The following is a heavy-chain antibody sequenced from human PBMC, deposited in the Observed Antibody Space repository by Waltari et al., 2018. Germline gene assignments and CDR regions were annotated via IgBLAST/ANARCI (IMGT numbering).Heavy chain of an antibody. D-gene: IGHD2-2*01. J-gene: IGHJ3*01. Sequence: EVQLVESGGGLVQPGGSLRLSCAASGFQFSSHWMSWVRRAPGKGLEWVANIKRDGSEKYYVDSVKGRFTISRDNAKTSLYLQMNSLRAEDTALYYCVRDSSYCRSMDCRGDAFDLWGQGTMVTVSS. CDR3: VRDSSYCRSMDCRGDAFDL. CDR2: IKRDGSEK. CDR1: GFQFSSHW. V-gene: IGHV3-7*04.